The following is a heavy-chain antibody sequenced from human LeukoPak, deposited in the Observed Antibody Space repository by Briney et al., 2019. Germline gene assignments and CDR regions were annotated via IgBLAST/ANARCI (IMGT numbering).Heavy chain of an antibody. V-gene: IGHV1-18*01. J-gene: IGHJ4*02. Sequence: ASLKVSCKASGYTFTSYGISWVRQAPGQGLEWMGWISAYNGNTNYAQKLQGRVTMTTDTSPSTAYMELTSLGSDDTAVYYCARDPSPESDYFDYWGQGTLVTVSS. CDR3: ARDPSPESDYFDY. CDR2: ISAYNGNT. CDR1: GYTFTSYG.